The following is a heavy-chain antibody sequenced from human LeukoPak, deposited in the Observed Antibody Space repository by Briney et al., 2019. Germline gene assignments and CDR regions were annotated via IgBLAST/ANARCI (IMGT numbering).Heavy chain of an antibody. CDR2: IYYSGST. D-gene: IGHD5-12*01. Sequence: SETLSLTCTVSGGSISRSSYYWGWIRQPPGKGLEWIGIIYYSGSTYYNPSPNSRVTISVDTSKNQFPLKLSSVTAADTAVYYCARVMVATLGFDYWGQGTLVTVSS. CDR1: GGSISRSSYY. V-gene: IGHV4-39*06. CDR3: ARVMVATLGFDY. J-gene: IGHJ4*02.